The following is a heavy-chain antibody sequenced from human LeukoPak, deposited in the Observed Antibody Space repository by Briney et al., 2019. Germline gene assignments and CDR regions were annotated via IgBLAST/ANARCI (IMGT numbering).Heavy chain of an antibody. CDR3: AKGQATIFGVVTDYFDY. CDR2: INPSGGST. V-gene: IGHV1-46*01. J-gene: IGHJ4*02. CDR1: GYTFTSYY. Sequence: ASVKVSCKASGYTFTSYYMHWVRQAPGQGLEWMGIINPSGGSTSYAQKFQGRVTMTRDMSTSTVYMELSSLRSEDTAVYYCAKGQATIFGVVTDYFDYWGQGTLVTVSS. D-gene: IGHD3-3*01.